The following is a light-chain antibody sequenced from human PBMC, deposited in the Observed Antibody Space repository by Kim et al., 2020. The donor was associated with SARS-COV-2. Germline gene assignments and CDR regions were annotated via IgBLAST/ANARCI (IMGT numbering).Light chain of an antibody. V-gene: IGLV3-21*04. J-gene: IGLJ3*02. Sequence: SYELTQPPSVSVAPGKTARITCGGDNLGSRSVHWYQQKPGQAPVLVIYYDSDRPSGIPERFSASNSGNTTTLTISRVEAGDEADYYCQVWDSSGDHWVFGGGTQLTVL. CDR2: YDS. CDR3: QVWDSSGDHWV. CDR1: NLGSRS.